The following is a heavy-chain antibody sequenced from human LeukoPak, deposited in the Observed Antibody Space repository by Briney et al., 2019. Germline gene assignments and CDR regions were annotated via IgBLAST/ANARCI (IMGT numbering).Heavy chain of an antibody. V-gene: IGHV3-7*01. CDR2: IKDDGSEE. D-gene: IGHD3-16*01. J-gene: IGHJ4*02. CDR3: AYTNHLTY. Sequence: PGGSLRLPCAASGLTFSVQWVKWVRQAPGQGLEWVTNIKDDGSEEYYADSVKGRFNISRDNAKNSLSLQMNYVRAGDTAIYYCAYTNHLTYWGQGTLVTVSS. CDR1: GLTFSVQW.